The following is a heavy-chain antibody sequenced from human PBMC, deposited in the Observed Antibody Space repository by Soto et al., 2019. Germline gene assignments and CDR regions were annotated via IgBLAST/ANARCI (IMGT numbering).Heavy chain of an antibody. D-gene: IGHD3-16*02. V-gene: IGHV1-18*01. CDR3: ARDGDYVWGSYRYIPPYDY. CDR2: ISAYNGNT. Sequence: QVQLVQSGAEVKKPGASVKVSCKASDYTFTNYGISWVRQAPGQGLEWMGWISAYNGNTNYAQKFQDRVTMTTDTSTSTGYMELRSLRADDTAVYYCARDGDYVWGSYRYIPPYDYWGQGTLVTVSS. J-gene: IGHJ4*02. CDR1: DYTFTNYG.